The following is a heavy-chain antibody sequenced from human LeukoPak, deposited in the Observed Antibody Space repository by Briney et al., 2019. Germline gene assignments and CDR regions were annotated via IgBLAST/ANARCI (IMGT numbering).Heavy chain of an antibody. CDR1: GGSISVYY. V-gene: IGHV4-4*07. J-gene: IGHJ5*02. Sequence: PSETLSLTCAVSGGSISVYYWNWIRQPAGKGLEWIGRIHTSGSTNYNPSLKSRVTMSVDTSKNQFSLKLTSVTAADTAVYYCARVRGDWNDVDWFDPWGQGTLVTVSS. CDR3: ARVRGDWNDVDWFDP. CDR2: IHTSGST. D-gene: IGHD1-1*01.